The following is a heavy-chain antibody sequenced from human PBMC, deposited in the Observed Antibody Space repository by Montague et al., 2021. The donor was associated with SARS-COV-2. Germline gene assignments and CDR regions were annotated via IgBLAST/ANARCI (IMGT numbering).Heavy chain of an antibody. CDR2: ISSSGDKT. Sequence: SLRLSCAASGFTFSTYDMSWVRRAPGKGLEWVSSISSSGDKTYYADSVKGRFTISRDNSKNTVSLQMNSLRVEDTAVYYCAKDLFCSGGDCYFYGMDLWGQGTTVTVSS. CDR1: GFTFSTYD. D-gene: IGHD2-15*01. J-gene: IGHJ6*02. V-gene: IGHV3-23*01. CDR3: AKDLFCSGGDCYFYGMDL.